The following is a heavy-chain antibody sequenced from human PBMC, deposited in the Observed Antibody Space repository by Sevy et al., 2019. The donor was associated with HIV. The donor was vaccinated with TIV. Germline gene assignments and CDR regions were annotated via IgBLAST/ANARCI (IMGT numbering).Heavy chain of an antibody. CDR1: GFTFGDYA. V-gene: IGHV3-49*03. J-gene: IGHJ4*02. Sequence: GGSLRLSCTASGFTFGDYAMSWFRQAPGKGLERVGFIRSKAYGGTTEYAASVKGRFTISRDDSKSIAYLQMNSLKTEDTAVYYCTRNSDYYDSSGYYDYWGQGTLVTVSS. CDR2: IRSKAYGGTT. CDR3: TRNSDYYDSSGYYDY. D-gene: IGHD3-22*01.